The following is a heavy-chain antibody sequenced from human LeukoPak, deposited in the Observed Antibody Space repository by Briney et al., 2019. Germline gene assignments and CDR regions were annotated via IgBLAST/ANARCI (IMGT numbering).Heavy chain of an antibody. CDR1: GVSISSGGYY. Sequence: PSQTLSLTCTVSGVSISSGGYYWSWLRQHPGKGLEWIGYIYYSGSTYYNPSLKSRVTISVDTSKNQFSLKLSSVTAADTAVYYCARELRVIEPAGFDPWGQGTLVTVSS. J-gene: IGHJ5*02. D-gene: IGHD2-2*01. CDR3: ARELRVIEPAGFDP. CDR2: IYYSGST. V-gene: IGHV4-31*03.